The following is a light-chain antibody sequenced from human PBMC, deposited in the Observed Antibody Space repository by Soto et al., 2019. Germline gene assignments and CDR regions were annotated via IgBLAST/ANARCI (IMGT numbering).Light chain of an antibody. V-gene: IGKV3D-20*01. CDR2: YAF. CDR1: LSVSSSY. J-gene: IGKJ1*01. CDR3: QQYGSSPWT. Sequence: IVLTQSPATMSLSPGERATLSCGASLSVSSSYLARYQQKPGLAPMLRIYYAFSRATGITDRFSGSGSGTDFTLTISRLGPEDFAVYYCQQYGSSPWTLGQGKRVEIK.